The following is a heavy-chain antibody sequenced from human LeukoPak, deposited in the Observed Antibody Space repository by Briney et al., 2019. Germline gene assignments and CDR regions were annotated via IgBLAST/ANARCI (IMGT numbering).Heavy chain of an antibody. CDR3: ARDGTVDGDYGENYFDY. CDR2: IYHSGST. Sequence: PSQTLSLTCTVSGGSISSGGYYWSWIRQPPGKGLEWIGYIYHSGSTYYNPSLKSRVTISVDRSKNQFSLKLSSVTAADTAVYYCARDGTVDGDYGENYFDYWGQGTLVTVSS. V-gene: IGHV4-30-2*01. CDR1: GGSISSGGYY. D-gene: IGHD4-17*01. J-gene: IGHJ4*02.